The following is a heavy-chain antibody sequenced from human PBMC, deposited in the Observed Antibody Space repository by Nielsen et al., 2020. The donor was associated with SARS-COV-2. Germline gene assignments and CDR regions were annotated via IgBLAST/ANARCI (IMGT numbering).Heavy chain of an antibody. D-gene: IGHD4/OR15-4a*01. V-gene: IGHV3-7*01. J-gene: IGHJ4*02. CDR2: IKQDGSEK. Sequence: GESLKISCAASGFTFSSYWMSWVRQAPGKGLEWVANIKQDGSEKYYVDSVKGRFTISRDNAKNSLYLQMNSLRAEDTAVYYCARVGSYGDPEYLDYWGQGALVTVSS. CDR3: ARVGSYGDPEYLDY. CDR1: GFTFSSYW.